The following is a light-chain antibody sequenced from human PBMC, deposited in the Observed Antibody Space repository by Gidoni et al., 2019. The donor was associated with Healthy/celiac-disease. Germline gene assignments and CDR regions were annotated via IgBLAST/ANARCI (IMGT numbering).Light chain of an antibody. CDR2: GAS. CDR3: QQYNNWPPWT. J-gene: IGKJ1*01. V-gene: IGKV3-15*01. Sequence: EILMTQSPATLSVSPEERATLSCRASQSVSTNLAWYQQKPVQAPRLLIYGASTRATCIPARFSGSGSGTEFTLTISSLQSEDFAVYYCQQYNNWPPWTFGQGTKVEIK. CDR1: QSVSTN.